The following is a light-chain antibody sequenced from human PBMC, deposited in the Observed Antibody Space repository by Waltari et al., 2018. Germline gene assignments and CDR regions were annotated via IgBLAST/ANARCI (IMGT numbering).Light chain of an antibody. Sequence: QSALTQPASVSGSPGQSITLSCTGTSSDVGGYNYVSWYQQYPGKAPKLVIYDVSNRPSGASNRFSGSKSGNTASLIISGLQAEDEADYYCSSYTSSSLYVFGTGTKVTVL. V-gene: IGLV2-14*03. CDR3: SSYTSSSLYV. J-gene: IGLJ1*01. CDR1: SSDVGGYNY. CDR2: DVS.